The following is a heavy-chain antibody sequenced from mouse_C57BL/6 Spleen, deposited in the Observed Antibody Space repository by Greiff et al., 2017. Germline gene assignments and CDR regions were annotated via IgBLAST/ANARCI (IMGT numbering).Heavy chain of an antibody. V-gene: IGHV5-4*01. Sequence: EVQVVESGGGLVKPGGSLKLSCAASGFTFSSYAMSWVRQTPEKRLEWVATISDGGSYTYYPDNVKGRFTISRDKAKNNLYLQMSHLKSEDTAMDYCARRGGTGYFDVWGTGTTVTVSS. CDR2: ISDGGSYT. D-gene: IGHD4-1*01. CDR1: GFTFSSYA. CDR3: ARRGGTGYFDV. J-gene: IGHJ1*03.